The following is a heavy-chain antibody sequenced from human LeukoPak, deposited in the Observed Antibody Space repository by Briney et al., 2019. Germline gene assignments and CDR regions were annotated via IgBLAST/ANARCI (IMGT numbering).Heavy chain of an antibody. Sequence: ASVKVSCKASGYTFTSYDINWVRQATGQGLEWMGWMNPNSGNTGYAQKFQGRVTITRNTSISTAYMELSSLRSEDTAVHYCARRHYDFWSGYDNWFDPWGQGTLVTVSS. D-gene: IGHD3-3*01. J-gene: IGHJ5*02. CDR1: GYTFTSYD. CDR3: ARRHYDFWSGYDNWFDP. V-gene: IGHV1-8*03. CDR2: MNPNSGNT.